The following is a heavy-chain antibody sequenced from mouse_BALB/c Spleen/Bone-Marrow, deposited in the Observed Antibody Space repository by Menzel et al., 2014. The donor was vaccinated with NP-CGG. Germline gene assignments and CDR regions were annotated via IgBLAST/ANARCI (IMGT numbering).Heavy chain of an antibody. CDR3: ARGGFDY. CDR2: INPSNGRT. V-gene: IGHV1S81*02. J-gene: IGHJ2*01. CDR1: GYTFTSYW. Sequence: QVQLQQPGAELVKPGASVKLSCKASGYTFTSYWMHWVKQRPGQGLEWIGEINPSNGRTNYNEKFKGKATLTVDKSSSTAYMQLSSLTSEDSAVYYCARGGFDYWGQGTTLTVSS.